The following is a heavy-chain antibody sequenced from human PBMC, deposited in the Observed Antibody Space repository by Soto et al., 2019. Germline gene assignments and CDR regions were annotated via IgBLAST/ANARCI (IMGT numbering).Heavy chain of an antibody. Sequence: PSETLSLTCAASGGSISSGGYSWSWIRQPPGKGLEWIGYIYHSGSTYYNPSLKSRVTISVDRSKNQFSLKLSSVTAADTAVYYCARDRRRVWFDPWGQGTLVTVSS. D-gene: IGHD3-10*01. CDR2: IYHSGST. V-gene: IGHV4-30-2*01. CDR1: GGSISSGGYS. CDR3: ARDRRRVWFDP. J-gene: IGHJ5*02.